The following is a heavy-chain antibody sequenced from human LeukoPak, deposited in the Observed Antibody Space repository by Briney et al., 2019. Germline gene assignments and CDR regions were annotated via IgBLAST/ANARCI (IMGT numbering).Heavy chain of an antibody. D-gene: IGHD5-12*01. CDR2: IYYSGST. Sequence: PSETLSLTCTVSGGSISSSSYYWGWIRQPPGKGLEWIGSIYYSGSTYYNPSLKSRVTISVDTSKNQFSLKLSSVTAADTAVYYCAASSGYDYLEPRVDYWGQGTLVTVSS. CDR1: GGSISSSSYY. CDR3: AASSGYDYLEPRVDY. J-gene: IGHJ4*02. V-gene: IGHV4-39*07.